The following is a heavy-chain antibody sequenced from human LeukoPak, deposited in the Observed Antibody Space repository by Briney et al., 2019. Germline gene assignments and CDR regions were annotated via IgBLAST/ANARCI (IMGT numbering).Heavy chain of an antibody. CDR2: INPNSGGT. V-gene: IGHV1-2*02. CDR1: GYTFTGYY. CDR3: ARGDYYGSGKVVAG. D-gene: IGHD3-10*01. J-gene: IGHJ4*02. Sequence: ASVKVSCNASGYTFTGYYMNWVRQAPGQGLEWMGWINPNSGGTNYAQKFQGRVTMTRDTSISTAYMELTRLRSDDTAFYYCARGDYYGSGKVVAGWGQGTLVTVSS.